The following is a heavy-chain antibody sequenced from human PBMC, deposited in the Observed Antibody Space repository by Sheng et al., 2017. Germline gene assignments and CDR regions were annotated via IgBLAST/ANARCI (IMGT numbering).Heavy chain of an antibody. CDR1: GGSFSGYY. CDR3: ARRPLGATSDY. V-gene: IGHV4-34*01. Sequence: QVQLQQWGAGLLKPSETLSLTCAVYGGSFSGYYWSWIRQPPGKGLEWIGEINHSGSTNYNPSLKSRVTISVDTSKNQFSLKLSSVTAADTVVYYCARRPLGATSDYWGQGTLVTVSS. D-gene: IGHD1-26*01. CDR2: INHSGST. J-gene: IGHJ4*02.